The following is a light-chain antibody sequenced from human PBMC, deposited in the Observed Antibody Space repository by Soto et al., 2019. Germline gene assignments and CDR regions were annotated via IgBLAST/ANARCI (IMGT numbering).Light chain of an antibody. J-gene: IGLJ1*01. CDR2: GNN. CDR1: SSNIGAGYD. Sequence: QSVLTQPPSVSGAPGQRVTISCTGSSSNIGAGYDVHWYQQLPGTAPKLLIYGNNNRPSGVPDRFSGSKSGTSASLVITGLQAEDEADYYCQSYDSSLGGSYVFGAGTKVTVL. CDR3: QSYDSSLGGSYV. V-gene: IGLV1-40*01.